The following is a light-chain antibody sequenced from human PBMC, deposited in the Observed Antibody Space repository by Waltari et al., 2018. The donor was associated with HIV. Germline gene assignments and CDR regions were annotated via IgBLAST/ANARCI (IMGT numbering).Light chain of an antibody. CDR3: AAWDDSLSGLV. CDR2: RNN. CDR1: SPNIGSNS. Sequence: QSVLTQPPSATGTPGQRVTISCLGSSPNIGSNSVYWYQQLPGTAPKLLIYRNNQRPSGVPDRLSGSKSGTSASLAISGLRSEDEADYYCAAWDDSLSGLVFGGGTKLTVL. V-gene: IGLV1-47*01. J-gene: IGLJ3*02.